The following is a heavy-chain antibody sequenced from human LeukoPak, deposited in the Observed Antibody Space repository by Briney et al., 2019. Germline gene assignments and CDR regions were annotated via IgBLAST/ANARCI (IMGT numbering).Heavy chain of an antibody. CDR1: GYTFTGNY. D-gene: IGHD6-13*01. CDR2: INPNSGGT. Sequence: ASVKVSCKASGYTFTGNYMHWVRQAPGQGLEWMGWINPNSGGTNYAQKFQGRVTMTRDTSIGTAYMELNRLRSDDTAVYYCARALSIAAAAGGYWGQGTLVTVSS. V-gene: IGHV1-2*02. J-gene: IGHJ4*02. CDR3: ARALSIAAAAGGY.